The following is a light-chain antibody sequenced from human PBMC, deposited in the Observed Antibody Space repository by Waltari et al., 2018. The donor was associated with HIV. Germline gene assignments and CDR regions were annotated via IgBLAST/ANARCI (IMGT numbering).Light chain of an antibody. CDR3: SSYGDSLKVL. V-gene: IGLV2-8*01. CDR2: EVT. Sequence: QSALTQPPSASGSLGQSVTISCTGSSSDLGAYDFVSWFQQHPHRAPKLLLYEVTRRPATVSDRFSGSRSGNTAFLTVAGLQPDDEATYFCSSYGDSLKVLFGGGTNVTVL. CDR1: SSDLGAYDF. J-gene: IGLJ2*01.